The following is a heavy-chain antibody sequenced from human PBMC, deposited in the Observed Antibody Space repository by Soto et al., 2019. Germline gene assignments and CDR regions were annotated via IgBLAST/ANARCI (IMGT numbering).Heavy chain of an antibody. Sequence: EVQLVESGGGLVQPGGSLRLSCAASGFTISSHWMHWVRQAPGKGLVWVSRVNSDGSSTSYADSVKGGFIISRDNAKNTLYLQMNILRTEDTAVYYGVRSYSGTYGGFDPWGQGTLVTVSS. D-gene: IGHD1-26*01. CDR1: GFTISSHW. CDR3: VRSYSGTYGGFDP. J-gene: IGHJ5*02. V-gene: IGHV3-74*01. CDR2: VNSDGSST.